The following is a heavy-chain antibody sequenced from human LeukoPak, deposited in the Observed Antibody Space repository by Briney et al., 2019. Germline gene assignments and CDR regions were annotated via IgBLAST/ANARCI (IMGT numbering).Heavy chain of an antibody. CDR2: IYSGGTR. CDR3: ARDWGDYGEGANGH. CDR1: GASVSSGDYY. D-gene: IGHD4-17*01. V-gene: IGHV3-66*01. J-gene: IGHJ4*02. Sequence: ETLSLTCTVSGASVSSGDYYWSWVRQAPGKGLEWVSLIYSGGTRYYADSVKDRFTISRDNSKNTLFLQMNSLRAEDTAVYYCARDWGDYGEGANGHWGQGTLVTVSS.